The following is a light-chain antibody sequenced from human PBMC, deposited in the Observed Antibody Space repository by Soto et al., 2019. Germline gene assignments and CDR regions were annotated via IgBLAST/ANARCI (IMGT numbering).Light chain of an antibody. CDR3: QQYNNWPPWT. V-gene: IGKV3-15*01. CDR1: QSVSSN. J-gene: IGKJ1*01. Sequence: EIVMTQSPATLSVSPGERATLSCRASQSVSSNLAWYQQKPGQAPRLLVYCASTRATGITARFSGSGYGTEFTLTISSLQSEDFAVYYCQQYNNWPPWTFGQGTKVEIK. CDR2: CAS.